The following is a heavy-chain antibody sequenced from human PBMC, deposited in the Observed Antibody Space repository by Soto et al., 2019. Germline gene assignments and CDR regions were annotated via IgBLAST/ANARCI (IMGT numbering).Heavy chain of an antibody. CDR2: IIPMFGTT. CDR1: GGTFKNYG. V-gene: IGHV1-69*12. D-gene: IGHD3-9*01. Sequence: QVQLVQSGAEVKKPGSSVKVSCRTSGGTFKNYGFSWVRQAPGQGLEWMGGIIPMFGTTNYGQIFQGRLTITADESTSTASMELSSLKPEETAVYYCAGEIGGTGLHLWGQGTLVTVSS. J-gene: IGHJ5*02. CDR3: AGEIGGTGLHL.